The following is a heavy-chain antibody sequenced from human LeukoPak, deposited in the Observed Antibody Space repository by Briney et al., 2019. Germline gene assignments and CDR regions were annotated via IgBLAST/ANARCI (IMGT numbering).Heavy chain of an antibody. CDR3: ARAYTAMVDTWFDP. V-gene: IGHV4-4*02. D-gene: IGHD5-18*01. CDR1: GGSISSSNW. CDR2: IYHSGST. J-gene: IGHJ5*02. Sequence: SETLSLTCAVSGGSISSSNWWSWVRQPPGKGLEWIGEIYHSGSTNYNPSLKSRVTISVDKSKNQFSLKPSSVTAADTAVYYCARAYTAMVDTWFDPWGQGTLVTVSS.